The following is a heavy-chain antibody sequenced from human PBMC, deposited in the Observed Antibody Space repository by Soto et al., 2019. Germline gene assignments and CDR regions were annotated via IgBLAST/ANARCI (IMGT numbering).Heavy chain of an antibody. CDR2: INPDSGDT. J-gene: IGHJ5*02. CDR1: GYTFTACY. D-gene: IGHD5-12*01. Sequence: QVQLVQSGADEKKFGASVMISCKASGYTFTACYIHWLRQAPGQGPEWMGWINPDSGDTNLAQNFQGWVTMTRDTSITTAYMQLSRLTPDDTAIYYCALARPDVAPNWFDPWGQGTLVIVSS. CDR3: ALARPDVAPNWFDP. V-gene: IGHV1-2*04.